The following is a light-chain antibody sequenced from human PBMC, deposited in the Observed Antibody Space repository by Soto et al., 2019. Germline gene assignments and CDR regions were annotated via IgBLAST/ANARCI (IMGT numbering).Light chain of an antibody. CDR3: QQYYGTLFT. CDR2: WAS. CDR1: QSVLYSPNNKNH. V-gene: IGKV4-1*01. J-gene: IGKJ4*01. Sequence: DIVMTQSPDSLAVSLGERATINCKSSQSVLYSPNNKNHLAWYQHKSGQPPKLLIYWASTRESGVPDRFSGSGSGTDFTLTISSLQAEDVAVYYCQQYYGTLFTFGGGTKVEIK.